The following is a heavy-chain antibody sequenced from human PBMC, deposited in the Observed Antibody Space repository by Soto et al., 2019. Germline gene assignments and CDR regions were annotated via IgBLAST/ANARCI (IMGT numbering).Heavy chain of an antibody. D-gene: IGHD4-17*01. CDR3: ARDGYGDPYYYYGMDV. CDR2: ISTSGDTI. Sequence: GSLRLSCAASGFAFGFYEMNWVRQAPGKGLEWVSYISTSGDTIYYADSVKGRFTISRDNARNSLYLQMNSLRAEDTAVYYCARDGYGDPYYYYGMDVWGQGTTVTVSS. CDR1: GFAFGFYE. J-gene: IGHJ6*02. V-gene: IGHV3-48*03.